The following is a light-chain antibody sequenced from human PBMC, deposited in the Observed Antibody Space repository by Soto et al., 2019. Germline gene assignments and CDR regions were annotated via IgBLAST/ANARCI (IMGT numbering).Light chain of an antibody. CDR2: GNS. Sequence: QSVLTQPPSVSGAPGQRVTISCTGSSSNIGAGYDVHWYQQLPGTAPKLLIYGNSNRPSGVPDRFSGSKSGTSASLAITGLQAEPEDDYYCLSYDSSLSGYVVFGGGTKLTVL. V-gene: IGLV1-40*01. J-gene: IGLJ2*01. CDR1: SSNIGAGYD. CDR3: LSYDSSLSGYVV.